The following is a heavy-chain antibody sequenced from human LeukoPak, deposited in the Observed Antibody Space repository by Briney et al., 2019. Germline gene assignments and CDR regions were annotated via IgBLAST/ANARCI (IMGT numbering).Heavy chain of an antibody. CDR3: ARPRGYCSGGSCQFDY. V-gene: IGHV1-69*06. Sequence: ASVKVSCKASGGAFSSYAISWVRQAPGQGLEWMGGIIPIFGTANYAQKFQGRVTITADKSTSTAYMELSSLRSEDTAVYYCARPRGYCSGGSCQFDYWGQGTLVTVSS. CDR2: IIPIFGTA. D-gene: IGHD2-15*01. J-gene: IGHJ4*02. CDR1: GGAFSSYA.